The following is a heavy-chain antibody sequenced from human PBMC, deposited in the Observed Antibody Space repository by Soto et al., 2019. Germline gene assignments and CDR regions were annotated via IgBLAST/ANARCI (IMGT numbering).Heavy chain of an antibody. CDR2: IYWDDDK. CDR1: GFSLSTTGVG. CDR3: AHTPEGDGPDAFDI. J-gene: IGHJ3*02. V-gene: IGHV2-5*02. D-gene: IGHD2-21*01. Sequence: QITLKESGPTLVKPTQTLTLTCTFSGFSLSTTGVGVGWIRQLPGKALEWLALIYWDDDKRYSPSLKSRLTITKDTTKNQVVLTMTNMDPVDTATYYCAHTPEGDGPDAFDIWGQGTMVTVSS.